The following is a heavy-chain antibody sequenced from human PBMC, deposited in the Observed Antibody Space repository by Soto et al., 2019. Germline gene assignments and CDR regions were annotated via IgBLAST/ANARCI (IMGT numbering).Heavy chain of an antibody. CDR1: GFTFSSYA. Sequence: GGSLRLSCAASGFTFSSYAMSWVRQAPGKGLEWVSAISGSGGSTYYADSVKGRFTISRDNSKNTLYLQMNSLRAEDTAVYYCANRPQLWFEDYYYGMDVWGQGTTVTVSS. V-gene: IGHV3-23*01. CDR3: ANRPQLWFEDYYYGMDV. J-gene: IGHJ6*02. D-gene: IGHD5-18*01. CDR2: ISGSGGST.